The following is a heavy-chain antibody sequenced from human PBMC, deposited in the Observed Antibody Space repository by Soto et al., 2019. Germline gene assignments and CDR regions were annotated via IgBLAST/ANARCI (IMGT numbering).Heavy chain of an antibody. V-gene: IGHV1-18*01. CDR2: ISGYNGNT. J-gene: IGHJ6*01. CDR1: GYTFSRYG. CDR3: ARAPSIVVVTAYGMDV. D-gene: IGHD2-21*02. Sequence: QVQLVQSGPEVKKPGASVKVSCKVSGYTFSRYGISWVRQAPGQGLEWMGWISGYNGNTNYTQNFQGRVTMTTETSTNTAYMELRSLRTDDTGVYYCARAPSIVVVTAYGMDVWGQGTTVTVSS.